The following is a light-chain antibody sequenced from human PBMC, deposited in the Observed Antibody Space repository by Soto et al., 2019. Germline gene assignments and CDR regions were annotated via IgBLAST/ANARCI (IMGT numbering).Light chain of an antibody. V-gene: IGKV3-20*01. CDR1: HYVSASS. CDR2: GAS. CDR3: QQYGNSPIT. J-gene: IGKJ5*01. Sequence: EIVLTQSPGTLSLSPGERATLSCRARHYVSASSLAWYQQKRGQAPRLVMYGASSRPTGIPDRFSGRGSGTDFTLAIKRLEPEDFAVYYCQQYGNSPITFGQGTRLEI.